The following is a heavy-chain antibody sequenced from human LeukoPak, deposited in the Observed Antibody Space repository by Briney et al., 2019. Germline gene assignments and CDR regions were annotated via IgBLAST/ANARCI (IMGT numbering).Heavy chain of an antibody. J-gene: IGHJ5*02. CDR3: ARGWGTMVRGKNWFDP. V-gene: IGHV4-30-4*01. D-gene: IGHD3-10*01. CDR2: IYYSGST. Sequence: SETLSLTCTVSGGSISSGDYYWSWIRQPPGKGLEWIGYIYYSGSTYYNPSLKSRVTISVDRSKNQFSLKLSSVTAADTAVYYCARGWGTMVRGKNWFDPWGQGTLVTVSS. CDR1: GGSISSGDYY.